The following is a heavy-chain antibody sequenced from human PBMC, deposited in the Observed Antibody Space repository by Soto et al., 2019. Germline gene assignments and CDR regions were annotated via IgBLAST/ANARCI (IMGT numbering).Heavy chain of an antibody. J-gene: IGHJ6*02. Sequence: ASVKVSCKASGYTFTSYAMHWVRQAPGQRLEWMGWINAGNGNIKYSQKFQGRITITRDTSASTAYMELSSLRSEDTAVYYCARVSPDGYYYGMDVWGQGTTVTVSS. CDR2: INAGNGNI. CDR1: GYTFTSYA. CDR3: ARVSPDGYYYGMDV. V-gene: IGHV1-3*01.